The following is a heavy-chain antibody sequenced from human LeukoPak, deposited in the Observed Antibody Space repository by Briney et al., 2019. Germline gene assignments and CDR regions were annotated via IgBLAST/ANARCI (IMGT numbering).Heavy chain of an antibody. CDR2: IYYSGST. CDR1: GGSISSSSYY. J-gene: IGHJ3*02. CDR3: AREPYYDSSGYSDAFDI. Sequence: SETLSLTCTVSGGSISSSSYYWGWIRQPPGKGLEWIGSIYYSGSTYYNPSLKSRVTISVDTSKNQFSLKLSSVTAADTAVYYCAREPYYDSSGYSDAFDIWGQGTMVTVSS. V-gene: IGHV4-39*07. D-gene: IGHD3-22*01.